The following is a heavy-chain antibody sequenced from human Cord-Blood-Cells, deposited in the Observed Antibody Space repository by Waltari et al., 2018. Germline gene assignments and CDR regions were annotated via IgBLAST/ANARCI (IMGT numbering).Heavy chain of an antibody. D-gene: IGHD5-12*01. Sequence: QVQLVQSGAEVKKPGASVKVSCKASGYTFTSYAMHWVRQAPGQRLEWMGWINAGNGNTKYSQKFQGRVTITRDTSASTAYMELSSLRSEDTAVYYCARASGYDYFYYYGMDVWDQGTTVTVSS. V-gene: IGHV1-3*01. CDR3: ARASGYDYFYYYGMDV. J-gene: IGHJ6*02. CDR2: INAGNGNT. CDR1: GYTFTSYA.